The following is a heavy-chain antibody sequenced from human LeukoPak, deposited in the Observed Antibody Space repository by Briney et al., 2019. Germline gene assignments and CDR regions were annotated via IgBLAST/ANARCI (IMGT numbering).Heavy chain of an antibody. J-gene: IGHJ4*02. CDR3: ARAIDYDILTGSPYYFDY. D-gene: IGHD3-9*01. CDR1: GGTFSSYA. V-gene: IGHV1-69*06. CDR2: IIPISGTA. Sequence: SVKVSCKASGGTFSSYAISWVRQAPGQGLEWMGGIIPISGTANYAQKFQGRVTITADKSTSTAYMELSSLRSEDTAVYYCARAIDYDILTGSPYYFDYWGQGTLVTVSS.